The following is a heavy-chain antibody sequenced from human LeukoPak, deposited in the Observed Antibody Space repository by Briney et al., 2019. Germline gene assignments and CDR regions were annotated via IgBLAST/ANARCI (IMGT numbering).Heavy chain of an antibody. V-gene: IGHV3-7*03. D-gene: IGHD3-10*01. J-gene: IGHJ5*02. CDR2: IKQDGSEK. CDR1: GYTFSSYW. Sequence: GGSLRLSCAASGYTFSSYWMSWVRQAPGKGLEWVANIKQDGSEKYYVDSVKGRFTISRDNAKNSLYLQMNSLRSEDTAVYYCAREPGGFGYYYGSGVKNWFDPWGQGTLVTVSS. CDR3: AREPGGFGYYYGSGVKNWFDP.